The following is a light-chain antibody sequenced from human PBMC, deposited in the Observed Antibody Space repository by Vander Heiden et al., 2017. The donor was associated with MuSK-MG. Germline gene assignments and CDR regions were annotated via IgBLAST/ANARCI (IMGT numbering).Light chain of an antibody. CDR1: KIGPKN. J-gene: IGLJ3*02. CDR3: QVWDNNTAV. CDR2: RDN. Sequence: SYELTQPLSVSVALGQTARISCGGNKIGPKNVNWYQQKPGQAPVLGIYRDNNRPSGIPERFSGSNSGSTATLTISRAQAGDEADYYCQVWDNNTAVFGGGTKLTVL. V-gene: IGLV3-9*01.